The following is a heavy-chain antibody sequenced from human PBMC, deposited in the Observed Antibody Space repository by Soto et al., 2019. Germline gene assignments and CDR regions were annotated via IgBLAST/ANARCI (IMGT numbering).Heavy chain of an antibody. D-gene: IGHD1-26*01. V-gene: IGHV3-11*06. CDR2: ISSSSSYT. CDR3: ARDLGVGATDY. Sequence: QVQLVESGGGLVKPGGSLRLSCAASGFTFSGYYMSWIRQAPGKGLEWVSYISSSSSYTNYADSVKGRFTISRDNAKNSLYLQMNSLRAEDTAVYYCARDLGVGATDYWGQGTLVTVSS. J-gene: IGHJ4*02. CDR1: GFTFSGYY.